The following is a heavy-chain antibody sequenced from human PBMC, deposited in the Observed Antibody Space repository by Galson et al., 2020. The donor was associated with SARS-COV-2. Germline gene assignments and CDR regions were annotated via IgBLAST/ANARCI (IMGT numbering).Heavy chain of an antibody. CDR3: ARARGGNYYDAFDI. CDR2: ISYDGSNK. V-gene: IGHV3-30-3*01. D-gene: IGHD1-26*01. CDR1: GFTFSSYA. J-gene: IGHJ3*02. Sequence: GESLKISCAASGFTFSSYAMHWVRQAPGKGLEWVAVISYDGSNKYYADSVKGRFTISRDNSKNTLYLQMNSLRAEDTAVYYCARARGGNYYDAFDIWGQGKMVTVSS.